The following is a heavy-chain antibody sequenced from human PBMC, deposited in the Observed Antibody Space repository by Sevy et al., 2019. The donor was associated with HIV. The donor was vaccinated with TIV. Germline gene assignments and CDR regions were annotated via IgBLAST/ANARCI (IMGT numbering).Heavy chain of an antibody. Sequence: GESLKISCKGSGYSFTSYWIGWVRQMPGKGLEWMGIIYPGDSDTRYSPSFQGQVTISADKSISTAYLQWSGLKASDTAMYYCARHGPYYDFWSGYYRANWFDPWGQGTLVTVSS. CDR3: ARHGPYYDFWSGYYRANWFDP. CDR2: IYPGDSDT. CDR1: GYSFTSYW. V-gene: IGHV5-51*01. J-gene: IGHJ5*02. D-gene: IGHD3-3*01.